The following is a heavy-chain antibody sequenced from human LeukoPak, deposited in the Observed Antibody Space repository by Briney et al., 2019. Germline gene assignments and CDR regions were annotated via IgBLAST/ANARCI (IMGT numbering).Heavy chain of an antibody. CDR1: GFIFSSYG. Sequence: PGGSLRLSCAASGFIFSSYGMHWVRQAPGKGLEWVAVIWSDGSNKYYADSVKGRFTISRDNSKNMLYLEMNSLRAEDTAVYYCARDFEDASGREGEPDTFDIWGQGTMVTVSS. CDR2: IWSDGSNK. V-gene: IGHV3-33*01. J-gene: IGHJ3*02. D-gene: IGHD3-10*01. CDR3: ARDFEDASGREGEPDTFDI.